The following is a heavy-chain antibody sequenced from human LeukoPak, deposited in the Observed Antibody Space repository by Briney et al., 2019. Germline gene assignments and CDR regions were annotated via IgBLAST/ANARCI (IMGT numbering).Heavy chain of an antibody. D-gene: IGHD2-15*01. Sequence: SVKVSCKASGGTFSSYAISWVRQAPGQGLEWMGGIIPIFGTANYAQKFQGRVTITADESTSTAYMGLSSLRSEDTAVYYCARDLGYFANWFDPWGQGTLVTVSS. CDR2: IIPIFGTA. J-gene: IGHJ5*02. CDR3: ARDLGYFANWFDP. CDR1: GGTFSSYA. V-gene: IGHV1-69*13.